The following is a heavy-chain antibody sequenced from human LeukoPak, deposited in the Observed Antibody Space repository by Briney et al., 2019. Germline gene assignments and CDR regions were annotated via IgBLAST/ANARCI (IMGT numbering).Heavy chain of an antibody. CDR1: GYTFTGYH. D-gene: IGHD3-10*01. CDR3: ARTFYYGSGRARYMDV. J-gene: IGHJ6*03. CDR2: INPDSGGT. Sequence: ASVKVSCKASGYTFTGYHMHWVRQAPGQGLEWMGWINPDSGGTDYAQKFQGRVTMTRDTSISTAYMELSRLRSDDTAMYYCARTFYYGSGRARYMDVWGKGTTVTVSS. V-gene: IGHV1-2*02.